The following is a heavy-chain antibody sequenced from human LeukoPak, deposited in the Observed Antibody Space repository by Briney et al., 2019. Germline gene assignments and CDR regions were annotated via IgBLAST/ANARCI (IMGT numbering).Heavy chain of an antibody. CDR1: GFTVSSNY. J-gene: IGHJ6*02. V-gene: IGHV3-66*04. Sequence: PGRSLRLSCAASGFTVSSNYMSWVRQAPGKGLEWVSVIYSGGSTYYADSVKGRFTISRDNSKNTLYLQMNSLRAEDTAVYYCAEHSSSSFYYGMDVWGQGTTVTVSS. D-gene: IGHD6-13*01. CDR2: IYSGGST. CDR3: AEHSSSSFYYGMDV.